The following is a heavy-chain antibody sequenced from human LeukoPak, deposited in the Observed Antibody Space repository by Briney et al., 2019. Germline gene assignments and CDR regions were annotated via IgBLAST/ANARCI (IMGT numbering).Heavy chain of an antibody. CDR1: GFTFSGSA. D-gene: IGHD5-24*01. CDR3: TRTEEGDGYNGFIDY. CDR2: TRSKANSYAT. J-gene: IGHJ4*02. Sequence: PGGSLRLSCAASGFTFSGSAMHWVRQASGKGLEWVGRTRSKANSYATAYAASVKGRFTISRDDSKNTAYLQMNSLKTEDTAVYYCTRTEEGDGYNGFIDYWGQGTLVTVSS. V-gene: IGHV3-73*01.